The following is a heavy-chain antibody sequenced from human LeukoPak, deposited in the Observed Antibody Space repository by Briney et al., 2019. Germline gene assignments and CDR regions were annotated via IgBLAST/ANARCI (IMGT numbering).Heavy chain of an antibody. V-gene: IGHV3-74*01. Sequence: GGSLRLSCAASGFTVSSDIVYWVRQAPGKGLVWVSRIKSDESSTNYADSVKGRFTISRDNAKNTLYLQMNSLKAEDTALYHCARGITAGAFDIWGQGTMVTVSS. CDR1: GFTVSSDI. CDR2: IKSDESST. J-gene: IGHJ3*02. CDR3: ARGITAGAFDI.